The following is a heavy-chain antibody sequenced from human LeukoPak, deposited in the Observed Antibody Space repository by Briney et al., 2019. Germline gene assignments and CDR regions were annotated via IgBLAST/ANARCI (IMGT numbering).Heavy chain of an antibody. V-gene: IGHV4-59*01. CDR3: ARHSGEQWLVWYFDL. CDR1: GGSISSYC. CDR2: IYYSGST. J-gene: IGHJ2*01. Sequence: SETLSLTCTVSGGSISSYCWSWIRQPPGKGLEWIGYIYYSGSTNYNPSLKSRVTISVDTSKNQFSLKLSSVTAADTAVYYCARHSGEQWLVWYFDLWGRGTLVTVSS. D-gene: IGHD6-19*01.